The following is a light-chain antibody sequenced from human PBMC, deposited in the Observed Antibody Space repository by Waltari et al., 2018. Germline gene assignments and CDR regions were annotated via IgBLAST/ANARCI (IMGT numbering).Light chain of an antibody. V-gene: IGLV1-47*01. J-gene: IGLJ3*02. CDR1: SPNIGSSF. CDR3: AAWDDSLTVR. CDR2: RSD. Sequence: QSVLTQPPSASGTPGQRVTISCSGSSPNIGSSFVCWYQHLPGTAPKLLIYRSDQRPSGVPDRFSGSRSGTSASLAISGLRSEDEADYYCAAWDDSLTVRFGGGTKLTVL.